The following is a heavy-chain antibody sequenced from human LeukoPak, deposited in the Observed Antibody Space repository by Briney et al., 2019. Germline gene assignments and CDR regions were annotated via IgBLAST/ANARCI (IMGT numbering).Heavy chain of an antibody. CDR3: ARDLSEKYSIDY. CDR2: IKNDGTVK. J-gene: IGHJ4*02. D-gene: IGHD2/OR15-2a*01. Sequence: PGGSLTLSCAASGFTFSYHWMTWVRQAPGKGLEWVANIKNDGTVKNYVDSVKGRLTISRDNSKSTLSLQMNSLRAEDTAMYYCARDLSEKYSIDYWGQGTLVTVSS. V-gene: IGHV3-7*01. CDR1: GFTFSYHW.